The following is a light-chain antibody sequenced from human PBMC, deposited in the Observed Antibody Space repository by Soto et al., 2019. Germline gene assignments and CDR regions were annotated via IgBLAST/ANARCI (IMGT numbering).Light chain of an antibody. CDR3: QQYHSYWT. V-gene: IGKV1-5*01. CDR2: DAS. J-gene: IGKJ1*01. CDR1: QNISSR. Sequence: DVKMSQSPATLSASIGDRVTITCRASQNISSRLAWFQQKPGKAPKLLIYDASSLESGVPQRFSGSGSGTEFTLTISRLETDDFSTYYCQQYHSYWTFAQGTKVDVK.